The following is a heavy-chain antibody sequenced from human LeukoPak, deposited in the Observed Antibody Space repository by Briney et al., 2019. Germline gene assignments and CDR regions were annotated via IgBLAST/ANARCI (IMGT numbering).Heavy chain of an antibody. CDR3: AREKLRTGTMRDWFDP. V-gene: IGHV3-21*01. J-gene: IGHJ5*02. D-gene: IGHD1-7*01. CDR2: ISSSSSYI. Sequence: GGSLRLSCAASGFTFSSYSMNWVRQAPGKGLEWVSSISSSSSYIYYADSVKGRFTISRDNAKNSLYLQMNSLRAEDTAVYYWAREKLRTGTMRDWFDPWGQGTLVTVSS. CDR1: GFTFSSYS.